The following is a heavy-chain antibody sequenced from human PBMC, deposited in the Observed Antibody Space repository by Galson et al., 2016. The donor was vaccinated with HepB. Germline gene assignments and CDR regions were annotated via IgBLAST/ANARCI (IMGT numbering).Heavy chain of an antibody. Sequence: SLRLSCAASAFTLSTYGMYWVRQAPGKGLEWVAVISYDGSKKYYADSVKGRFTISRDNSKNTLYLQMNSLRTEDTAVYYCAKDPYYYGSGSYYFDYWGQGTLVTVSS. CDR1: AFTLSTYG. CDR2: ISYDGSKK. D-gene: IGHD3-10*01. CDR3: AKDPYYYGSGSYYFDY. V-gene: IGHV3-30*18. J-gene: IGHJ4*02.